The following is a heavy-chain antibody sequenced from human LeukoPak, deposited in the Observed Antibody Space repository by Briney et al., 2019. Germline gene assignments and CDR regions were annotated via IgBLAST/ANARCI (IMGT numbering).Heavy chain of an antibody. J-gene: IGHJ4*02. CDR3: ARGPPIYPFDY. CDR2: IYYSGST. Sequence: SETLSLTCTVSGGSISSYYWSWIRQPPGKGLEWIGYIYYSGSTNYNPSLKSRVTISVDTSKNQFSLKLSPVTAADTAVYYCARGPPIYPFDYWGQGTLVTVSS. V-gene: IGHV4-59*01. D-gene: IGHD5/OR15-5a*01. CDR1: GGSISSYY.